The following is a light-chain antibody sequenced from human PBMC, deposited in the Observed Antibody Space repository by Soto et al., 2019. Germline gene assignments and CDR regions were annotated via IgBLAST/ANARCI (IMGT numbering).Light chain of an antibody. V-gene: IGLV2-11*01. J-gene: IGLJ1*01. CDR3: CSYAGSYTFV. CDR1: SSDVGSYNY. CDR2: DVN. Sequence: QSVLTQPRSVSGSPGQSVTISCTGTSSDVGSYNYVSWYQQHPGKAPKVMIYDVNKRPSGVPDRFSGSKSGNTASLTISGLQAEDEADYYCCSYAGSYTFVFGTGTKVTVL.